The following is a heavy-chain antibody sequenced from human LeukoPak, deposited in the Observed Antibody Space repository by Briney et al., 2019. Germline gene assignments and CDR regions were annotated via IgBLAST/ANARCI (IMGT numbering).Heavy chain of an antibody. D-gene: IGHD2-2*01. J-gene: IGHJ4*02. CDR1: GGSISSYY. V-gene: IGHV4-59*01. Sequence: SETLSLTCTVSGGSISSYYWSWIRQPPGKGLEWIGYIYYNGSTNYNPSLKSRVTISVDTSKSQFSLKLSSVTAADTAVYYCARSPSSLDYWGQGTLVTVSS. CDR2: IYYNGST. CDR3: ARSPSSLDY.